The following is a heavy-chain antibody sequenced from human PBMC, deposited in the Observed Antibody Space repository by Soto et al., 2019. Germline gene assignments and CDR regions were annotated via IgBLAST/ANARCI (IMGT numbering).Heavy chain of an antibody. Sequence: SETIYLTSPASGGCISSEGYSSSGIRHPPGKGMEWIGYIDHSGITNYNPSLKSRVTISIDTSKKQFSLNLSSVTAAGTAVYYCARQQLWFGDKGSWFDCWGQGTLVTVS. CDR1: GGCISSEGYS. D-gene: IGHD3-10*01. J-gene: IGHJ5*01. CDR2: IDHSGIT. CDR3: ARQQLWFGDKGSWFDC. V-gene: IGHV4-30-2*01.